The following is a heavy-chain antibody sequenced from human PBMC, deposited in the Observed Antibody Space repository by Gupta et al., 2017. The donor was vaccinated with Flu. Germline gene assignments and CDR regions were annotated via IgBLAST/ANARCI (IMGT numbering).Heavy chain of an antibody. CDR2: ISSSSSTI. CDR1: GFTFSSYS. Sequence: EVQLVESGGGLVQPGGSLRLSCAASGFTFSSYSMNWVRQAPGKGLEWVSYISSSSSTIYYADSVKGRFTISRDNAKNSLYLQMNSLRAEDTAVYYCARIGIVVVPAAFSNWFDPWGQGTLVTVSS. J-gene: IGHJ5*02. V-gene: IGHV3-48*01. CDR3: ARIGIVVVPAAFSNWFDP. D-gene: IGHD2-2*01.